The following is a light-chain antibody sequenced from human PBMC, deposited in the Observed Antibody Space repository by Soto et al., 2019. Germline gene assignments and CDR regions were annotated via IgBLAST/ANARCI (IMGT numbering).Light chain of an antibody. CDR2: EVT. V-gene: IGLV2-14*01. Sequence: SALTQPASVSGSPGQSITISCTGTSSAVGGYDYVSWYQQHPGTAPRLIIFEVTNRPSGVSNRFSGSKSGNTASLTISGLQAEDEADYYCTSYTSSSTQVFGNGTKVTVL. CDR1: SSAVGGYDY. J-gene: IGLJ1*01. CDR3: TSYTSSSTQV.